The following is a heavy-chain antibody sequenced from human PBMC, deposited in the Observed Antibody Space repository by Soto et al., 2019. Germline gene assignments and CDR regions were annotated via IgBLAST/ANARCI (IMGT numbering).Heavy chain of an antibody. D-gene: IGHD1-26*01. CDR3: TKGWGDI. J-gene: IGHJ3*02. CDR1: GFTLRSYA. V-gene: IGHV3-23*04. CDR2: GYGYST. Sequence: EVQLVESGGGLVQPGGSLRLSGTASGFTLRSYAMSWVRQAPGKGLEWVSGYGYSTYYADSVKGRFTISRDNVRNTLLAQMNRLGDEAPAVYYCTKGWGDIWGQGTMVTVSS.